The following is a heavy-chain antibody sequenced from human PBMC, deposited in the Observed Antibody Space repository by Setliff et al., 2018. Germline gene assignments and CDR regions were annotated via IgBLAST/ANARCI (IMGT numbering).Heavy chain of an antibody. D-gene: IGHD1-1*01. CDR1: GVTIGGNNYYY. Sequence: PSETLSLTCSLSGVTIGGNNYYYWAWIRQPPGKGLEWIGTISYSGGVFYNPSLKSRVAISADTSRIQFSLKLRSVTAADTAVYYCARANKKLDYYYYYYMDVWGTGTSVTVSS. V-gene: IGHV4-39*07. J-gene: IGHJ6*03. CDR3: ARANKKLDYYYYYYMDV. CDR2: ISYSGGV.